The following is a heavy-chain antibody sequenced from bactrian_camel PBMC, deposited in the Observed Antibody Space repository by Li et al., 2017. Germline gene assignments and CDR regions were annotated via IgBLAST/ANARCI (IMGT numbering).Heavy chain of an antibody. CDR1: GYTYNRNC. CDR3: AAGPYGASLISSRFPY. CDR2: IATGSGNT. V-gene: IGHV3S1*01. J-gene: IGHJ4*01. Sequence: VQLVESGGGSVQAGGPLRLSCAASGYTYNRNCMAWFRQAPGKEREGVARIATGSGNTYYADSVKGRFTISQDNAKNTVYLQMESLKPEDTAMYYCAAGPYGASLISSRFPYWGQGTQV. D-gene: IGHD6*01.